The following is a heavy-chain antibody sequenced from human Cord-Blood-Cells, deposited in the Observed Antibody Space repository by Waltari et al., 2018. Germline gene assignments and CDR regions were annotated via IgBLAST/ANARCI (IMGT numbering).Heavy chain of an antibody. CDR3: ARRPFGTLMLGGYFDY. Sequence: QVQLQQWGAGLLKPSETLSLTCAVYGGSFSGYYWSGIRQPPGKGLEWIGEISQSGSTNYNPSLKSRVTISVDTSKNQFSLKLSSVTAADTAVYYCARRPFGTLMLGGYFDYWGQGTLVTVSS. CDR1: GGSFSGYY. J-gene: IGHJ4*02. CDR2: ISQSGST. V-gene: IGHV4-34*01. D-gene: IGHD3-10*02.